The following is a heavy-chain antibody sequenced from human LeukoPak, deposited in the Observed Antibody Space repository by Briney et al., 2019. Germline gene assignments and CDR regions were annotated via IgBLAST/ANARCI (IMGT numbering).Heavy chain of an antibody. J-gene: IGHJ4*01. D-gene: IGHD6-19*01. CDR2: IYTSGKT. CDR1: GASITSGSYY. V-gene: IGHV4-61*02. Sequence: SQTLSLTCTVSGASITSGSYYWTWIRQAAGKGLEWIGRIYTSGKTYYHPSLQSRVTISLDTSKNQISLRLDSVTATDTAVFYCARESIGVVGTSLLDYWGHGTLVTVSS. CDR3: ARESIGVVGTSLLDY.